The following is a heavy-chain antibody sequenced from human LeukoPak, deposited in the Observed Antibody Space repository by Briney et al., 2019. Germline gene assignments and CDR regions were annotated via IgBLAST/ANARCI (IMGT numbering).Heavy chain of an antibody. CDR1: GGSFSGYY. J-gene: IGHJ4*02. Sequence: PSETLSLTCAVYGGSFSGYYWSWFRQPPGKGLEWIGEINHSGSTNYNPSLKSRVTISVDTSKNQFSLKLSSVTAADTAVYYCARGGGIAARPTPYYFDYWGQGTLVTVSS. CDR3: ARGGGIAARPTPYYFDY. V-gene: IGHV4-34*01. D-gene: IGHD6-6*01. CDR2: INHSGST.